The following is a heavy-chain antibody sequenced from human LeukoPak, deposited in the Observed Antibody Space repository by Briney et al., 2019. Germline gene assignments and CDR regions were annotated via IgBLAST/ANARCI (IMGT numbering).Heavy chain of an antibody. Sequence: KPSETLSLTCTVSGGSISNYYWNWIRQPPGKGLEWIGYIYYSGSTAYNPSLKSRLTISVDTSKNQFSLKLTSVTAADTAVYYCARVYYSSSYDYWYFDLWGRGTLVTVSS. CDR3: ARVYYSSSYDYWYFDL. CDR2: IYYSGST. CDR1: GGSISNYY. D-gene: IGHD6-13*01. J-gene: IGHJ2*01. V-gene: IGHV4-59*01.